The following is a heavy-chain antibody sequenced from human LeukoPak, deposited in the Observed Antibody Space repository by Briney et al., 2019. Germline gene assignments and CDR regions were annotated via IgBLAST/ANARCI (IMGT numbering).Heavy chain of an antibody. Sequence: PSQTLSLTCTVSGGSITGDSYYWTWIRQPAGKGLEWIGRIHISGTTDYKPSLKSRVTISLDTSKTQFSLKLSSVTAADTAVYYCARGYTYGHGAMFDYWGQGTLVTVSP. CDR1: GGSITGDSYY. D-gene: IGHD5-18*01. V-gene: IGHV4-61*02. CDR2: IHISGTT. J-gene: IGHJ4*02. CDR3: ARGYTYGHGAMFDY.